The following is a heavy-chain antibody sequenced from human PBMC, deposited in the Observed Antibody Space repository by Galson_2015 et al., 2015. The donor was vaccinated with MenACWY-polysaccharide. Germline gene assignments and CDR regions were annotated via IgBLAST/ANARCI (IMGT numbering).Heavy chain of an antibody. CDR1: GFTFDDYA. Sequence: SLRLSCAASGFTFDDYAMHWVRQAPGKGLEWVSGISWNSGSIGYADSVKGRFTISRDNAKNSLYLQMNSLRAEDTALYYCAKDKGSSPRYYFDYWGQGTLVTVSP. V-gene: IGHV3-9*01. J-gene: IGHJ4*02. D-gene: IGHD1-26*01. CDR2: ISWNSGSI. CDR3: AKDKGSSPRYYFDY.